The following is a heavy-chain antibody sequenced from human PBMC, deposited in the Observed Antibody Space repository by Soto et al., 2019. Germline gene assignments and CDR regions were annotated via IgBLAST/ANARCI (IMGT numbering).Heavy chain of an antibody. V-gene: IGHV2-5*02. CDR1: GFSLTTSGVG. J-gene: IGHJ5*02. CDR2: IYWDGIE. CDR3: AHSPCSGGTCYIVDR. D-gene: IGHD2-15*01. Sequence: QITLKESGPTLVKPTQTLTLTCTVSGFSLTTSGVGVGWIRQPPGKAPQWLALIYWDGIERYSPSLRSRLTITMDTSKNQVVLTMTTMDPVDTATYYCAHSPCSGGTCYIVDRWGQGTPVIVSS.